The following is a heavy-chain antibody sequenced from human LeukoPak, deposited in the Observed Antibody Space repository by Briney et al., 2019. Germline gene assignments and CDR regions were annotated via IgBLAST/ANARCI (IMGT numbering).Heavy chain of an antibody. J-gene: IGHJ4*02. CDR1: GFTFSSYS. Sequence: PGGSLRLSCAASGFTFSSYSMNWVRQAPGKGLEWVSSISSSSSYIYYADSVKGRFTISRDNAKNSLYLQMNSLRAEDTAVYYCARVGFTYTAMVYWGQGTLVTVSS. D-gene: IGHD5-18*01. CDR2: ISSSSSYI. V-gene: IGHV3-21*01. CDR3: ARVGFTYTAMVY.